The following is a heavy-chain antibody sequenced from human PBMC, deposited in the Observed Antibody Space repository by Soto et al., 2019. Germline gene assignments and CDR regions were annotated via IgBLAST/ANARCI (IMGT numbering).Heavy chain of an antibody. Sequence: EVQLLESGGGLVQPGGSLRLSCAASGFTFSSYAMSWVRQAPGKGLEWVSAISGSGGSTYYADSVKGRFTITRDNSKNSLYLQMNSLRAEDTVVYYCAKVKVAVAGTDAFDIWGQGTMVTFSS. D-gene: IGHD6-19*01. V-gene: IGHV3-23*01. J-gene: IGHJ3*02. CDR2: ISGSGGST. CDR1: GFTFSSYA. CDR3: AKVKVAVAGTDAFDI.